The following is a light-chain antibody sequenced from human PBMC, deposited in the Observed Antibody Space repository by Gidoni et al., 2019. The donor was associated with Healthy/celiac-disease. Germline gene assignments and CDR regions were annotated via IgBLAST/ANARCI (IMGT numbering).Light chain of an antibody. CDR2: ATS. V-gene: IGKV1-39*01. Sequence: DIQMTQSPSSLSASVGDRVTITCRASQSISSYLNWYKQKTGKAPTLLIYATSSLQSGVPSRFSGSGSGTDFTLTISSLQPEDFATYYCQQSYSTPLFGGGTKVEIK. CDR1: QSISSY. CDR3: QQSYSTPL. J-gene: IGKJ4*01.